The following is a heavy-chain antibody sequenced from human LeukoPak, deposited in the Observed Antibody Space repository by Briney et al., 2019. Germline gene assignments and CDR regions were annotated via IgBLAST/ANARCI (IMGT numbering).Heavy chain of an antibody. V-gene: IGHV1-8*02. Sequence: ASVKVSCKASGYAFTSYGISWVRQAPGQGLEWMGWMNPNSGNTGFAQKFQDRVTMTRDTSISTAYMELSGLTSEDTAIYFCVRRGWVRGYSRSLFGYWGQGTLVTVSS. CDR1: GYAFTSYG. CDR3: VRRGWVRGYSRSLFGY. D-gene: IGHD5-12*01. J-gene: IGHJ4*02. CDR2: MNPNSGNT.